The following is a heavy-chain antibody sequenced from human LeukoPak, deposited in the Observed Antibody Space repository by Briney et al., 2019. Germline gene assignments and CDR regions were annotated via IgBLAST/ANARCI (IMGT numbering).Heavy chain of an antibody. CDR2: ISGSGGST. CDR3: AKDPVPYSSSWYVGDY. J-gene: IGHJ4*02. Sequence: GGSLRLSCAASGSTFSSYAMSWVRQAPGKGLEWVSAISGSGGSTYYADSVKGRFTISRDNSKNTLYLQMNSLRAEDTAVYYCAKDPVPYSSSWYVGDYWGQGTLVTVSS. CDR1: GSTFSSYA. D-gene: IGHD6-13*01. V-gene: IGHV3-23*01.